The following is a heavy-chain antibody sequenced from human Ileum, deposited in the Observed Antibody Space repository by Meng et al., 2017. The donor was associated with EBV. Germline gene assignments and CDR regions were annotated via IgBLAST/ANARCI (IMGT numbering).Heavy chain of an antibody. CDR1: GASVTSSGYY. J-gene: IGHJ4*02. CDR3: ARDLRVGGAFDY. Sequence: QVTLPQSGPGVVRPSESLSLTCTVSGASVTSSGYYWGWPRQSPGKGLEGLGYVNYNGDNTYNPSLKSRVTIFIDTSKKQFYLNLTSGTAADTAIYYWARDLRVGGAFDYWGQGTLVTVSS. V-gene: IGHV4-61*08. D-gene: IGHD1-26*01. CDR2: VNYNGDN.